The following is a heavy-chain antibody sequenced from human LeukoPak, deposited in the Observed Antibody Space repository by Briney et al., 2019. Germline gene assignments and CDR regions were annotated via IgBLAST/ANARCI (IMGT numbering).Heavy chain of an antibody. Sequence: SETLSLTCTVSGGSVSGGNYYCSWIRQSPGKGLEWIGYIHYRGSTVYNPSLKSRVTMSIDTSKNQFSLNLSSATAADTAVYYCTRTGSTGGYWGQGTLVTVSS. CDR2: IHYRGST. D-gene: IGHD1-7*01. J-gene: IGHJ4*02. V-gene: IGHV4-61*01. CDR1: GGSVSGGNYY. CDR3: TRTGSTGGY.